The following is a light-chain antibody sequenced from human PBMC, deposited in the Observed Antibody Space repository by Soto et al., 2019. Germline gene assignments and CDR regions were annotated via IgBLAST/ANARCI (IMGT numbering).Light chain of an antibody. J-gene: IGKJ1*01. CDR2: AVS. Sequence: EIVMTQSPATLSVSPGEGATLSCRARQNVNSKLAWYQQKLGQAPRLLIYAVSTRATCIPARFSGSGSGTEVTLTIYSLQSEDCALYYCQQYDNCPLNFGEGTNVEIK. V-gene: IGKV3-15*01. CDR1: QNVNSK. CDR3: QQYDNCPLN.